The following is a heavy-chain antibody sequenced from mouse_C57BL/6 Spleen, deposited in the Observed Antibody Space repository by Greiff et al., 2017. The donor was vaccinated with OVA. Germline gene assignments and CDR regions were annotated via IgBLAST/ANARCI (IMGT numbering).Heavy chain of an antibody. D-gene: IGHD3-2*02. CDR1: GYAFSSSW. V-gene: IGHV1-82*01. Sequence: QVQLKQSGPELVKPGASVKISCKASGYAFSSSWMNWVKQRPGKGLEWIGRIYPGDGDTNYNGKFKGKATLTADKSSSTAYMQLSSLTSEDSAVYFCARRGSSGFYFDYWGQGTTLTVSS. J-gene: IGHJ2*01. CDR3: ARRGSSGFYFDY. CDR2: IYPGDGDT.